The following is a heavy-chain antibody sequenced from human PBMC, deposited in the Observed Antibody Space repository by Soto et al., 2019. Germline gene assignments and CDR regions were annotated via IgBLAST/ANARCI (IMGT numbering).Heavy chain of an antibody. CDR2: INGDGSST. J-gene: IGHJ4*02. CDR1: GFTFSSYW. V-gene: IGHV3-74*01. CDR3: VTKANTNSGFVGDY. Sequence: EVQLVESGGGLVQPGGSLRLSCAASGFTFSSYWMHWVRQAPGKRLVWISRINGDGSSTDYAESVRGRFTISRDNAKNTLYLQMNSLRAEDTAVYYCVTKANTNSGFVGDYWGQGNLVTVSS. D-gene: IGHD3-10*01.